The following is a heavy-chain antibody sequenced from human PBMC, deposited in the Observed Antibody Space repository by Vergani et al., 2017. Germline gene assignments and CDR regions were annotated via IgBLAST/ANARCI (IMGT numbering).Heavy chain of an antibody. D-gene: IGHD2-8*02. CDR2: ISPDGFST. J-gene: IGHJ4*02. CDR3: AREPPLTGFFDY. CDR1: GYTFTAYY. V-gene: IGHV1-46*03. Sequence: QVQLVQSGAEVGKPGASVKFSCKASGYTFTAYYIHWVRQAPEQGLAWVGVISPDGFSTFYAQKFQGRVTITRDTSTSTVYVEVTSLRSDDTAVYYCAREPPLTGFFDYWGQGTLVTVSS.